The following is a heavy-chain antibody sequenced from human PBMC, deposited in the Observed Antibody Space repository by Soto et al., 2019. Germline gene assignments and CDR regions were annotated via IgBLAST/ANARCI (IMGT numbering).Heavy chain of an antibody. CDR1: GYTFTDYA. D-gene: IGHD2-15*01. CDR2: INVGNGNT. Sequence: ASVKVSCKASGYTFTDYAINWVRRAPGQGLEWMGWINVGNGNTGYSRKFQGRVTNARDMSASTAYIEVTSLTSEDTAIYYCAREGAHYTPLDHWGQGTLVTVSS. J-gene: IGHJ4*02. CDR3: AREGAHYTPLDH. V-gene: IGHV1-3*01.